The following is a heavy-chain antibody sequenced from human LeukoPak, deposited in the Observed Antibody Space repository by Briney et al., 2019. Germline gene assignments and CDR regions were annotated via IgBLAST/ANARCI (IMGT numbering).Heavy chain of an antibody. D-gene: IGHD1/OR15-1a*01. Sequence: GGSLRLSCAVSGFTFSSSGLHWVRQTPGKGLQWVAAISYDGSSKYYGDSVKGRFNISRDNSKNTLSLQMNSLGPEDTAVYFCARERSNNRHSYYDMDVWGQGTTVTVSS. V-gene: IGHV3-30-3*01. J-gene: IGHJ6*02. CDR1: GFTFSSSG. CDR2: ISYDGSSK. CDR3: ARERSNNRHSYYDMDV.